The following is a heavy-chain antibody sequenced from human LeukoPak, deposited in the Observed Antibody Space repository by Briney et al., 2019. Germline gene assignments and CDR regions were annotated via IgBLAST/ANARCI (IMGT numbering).Heavy chain of an antibody. CDR1: GFTFDDYG. D-gene: IGHD5-18*01. Sequence: GGSLRLSCAASGFTFDDYGMSWVRHAPGKGLEWVSGINWNGGSTGYADSVKGRFTISRDNAKNSLYLQMNSLRAEDTALYHCARRRGGGYSYAYIDYWGQGTLVTVSS. CDR2: INWNGGST. V-gene: IGHV3-20*01. J-gene: IGHJ4*02. CDR3: ARRRGGGYSYAYIDY.